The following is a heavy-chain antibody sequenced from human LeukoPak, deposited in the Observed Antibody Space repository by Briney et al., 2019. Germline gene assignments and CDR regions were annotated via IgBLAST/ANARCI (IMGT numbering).Heavy chain of an antibody. V-gene: IGHV3-48*03. J-gene: IGHJ6*03. Sequence: PGGSLRLSCAASGFTFSSYEMNWVRQAPGKGLEWVSYISSSGSTIYYADSVKGRFTISRDNAKNSLYLQMNSLRAEDTAVYYCARGRSDTAMVSYYYYYYMDVWGKGTTVTVSS. CDR2: ISSSGSTI. D-gene: IGHD5-18*01. CDR1: GFTFSSYE. CDR3: ARGRSDTAMVSYYYYYYMDV.